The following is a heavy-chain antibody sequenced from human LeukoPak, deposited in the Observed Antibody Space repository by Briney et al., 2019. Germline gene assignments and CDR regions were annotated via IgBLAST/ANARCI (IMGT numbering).Heavy chain of an antibody. Sequence: GRSLRLSCAASGFTFSSYAMHWVRQAPGKGLEWVAVISYDGSNKYYADSVKGRFTISRDNSKNTLYLQMNSLRAEDTAVYYCAKDLGGYCSGGSCYHFDYWGQGTLVTVSS. CDR2: ISYDGSNK. CDR3: AKDLGGYCSGGSCYHFDY. CDR1: GFTFSSYA. J-gene: IGHJ4*02. V-gene: IGHV3-30*04. D-gene: IGHD2-15*01.